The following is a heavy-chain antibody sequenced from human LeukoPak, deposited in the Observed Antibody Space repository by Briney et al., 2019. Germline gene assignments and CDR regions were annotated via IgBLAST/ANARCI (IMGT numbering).Heavy chain of an antibody. CDR2: IYYSGST. V-gene: IGHV4-59*01. J-gene: IGHJ4*02. CDR1: GGSISSYY. CDR3: ARGVFDDILTGYRGVPVQVGKLDY. Sequence: SETLSLTCTVSGGSISSYYWSWIRQPPGKGLEWIGYIYYSGSTNYNPSLKSRVTISVDTSKNQFSLKLSSVTAADTAVYYCARGVFDDILTGYRGVPVQVGKLDYWGQGTLVTVSS. D-gene: IGHD3-9*01.